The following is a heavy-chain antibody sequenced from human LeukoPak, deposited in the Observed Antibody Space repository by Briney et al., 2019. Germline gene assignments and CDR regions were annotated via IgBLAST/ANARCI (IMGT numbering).Heavy chain of an antibody. V-gene: IGHV1-18*03. CDR3: ARDEGATTFAYY. CDR1: GYTFTSYG. J-gene: IGHJ4*02. D-gene: IGHD1-26*01. CDR2: ISAYNGNT. Sequence: ASVKVSCKASGYTFTSYGISWVRQAPGQGLEWMGWISAYNGNTNYAQKLQGRVTITRDTSASTAYMELSSLRSEDMAVYYCARDEGATTFAYYWGQGTLVTVSS.